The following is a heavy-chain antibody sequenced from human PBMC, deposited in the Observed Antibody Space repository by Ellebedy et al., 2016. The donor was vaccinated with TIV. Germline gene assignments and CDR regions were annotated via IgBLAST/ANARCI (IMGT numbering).Heavy chain of an antibody. Sequence: MPSETLSLTYTVSGGSISSNYWSRIRQPPGKGLEWIGYIYHSGSTNYNPSLKSRVTISVDTSKNQFSLKLSSVTAADTAVYYCARLGEGYSNGFIFDYWGQGTLVTVSS. D-gene: IGHD5-18*01. J-gene: IGHJ4*02. V-gene: IGHV4-59*08. CDR2: IYHSGST. CDR3: ARLGEGYSNGFIFDY. CDR1: GGSISSNY.